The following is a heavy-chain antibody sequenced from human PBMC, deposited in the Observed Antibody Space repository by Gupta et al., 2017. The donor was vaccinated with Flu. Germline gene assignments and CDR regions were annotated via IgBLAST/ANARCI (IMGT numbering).Heavy chain of an antibody. CDR2: ISSSSSYI. V-gene: IGHV3-21*01. D-gene: IGHD2-2*01. CDR1: GFTFSSYS. J-gene: IGHJ4*02. CDR3: AFWGYCSSTSCPERNDY. Sequence: EVQLVESGGGLVKPGGSLRLSCAASGFTFSSYSMNWVRQAPGKGLEWVSSISSSSSYIYYADSVKGRFTISRDNAKNSLYLQMNSLRAEDTAVYYCAFWGYCSSTSCPERNDYWGQGTLVTVSS.